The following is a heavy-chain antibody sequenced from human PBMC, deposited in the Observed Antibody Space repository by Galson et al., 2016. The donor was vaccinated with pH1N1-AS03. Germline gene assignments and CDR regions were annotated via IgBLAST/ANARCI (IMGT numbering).Heavy chain of an antibody. D-gene: IGHD2-15*01. CDR3: GRHLRSSYSMDV. V-gene: IGHV4-59*08. Sequence: LSLTCTVSGGSISSYYWSWIRQPPGKRLEWIGYIFYNGTTNYNPSLKSRVTISVDTSKNQFSLRLSSVTAADTAVYYCGRHLRSSYSMDVWGQGTTVTVSS. CDR1: GGSISSYY. J-gene: IGHJ6*02. CDR2: IFYNGTT.